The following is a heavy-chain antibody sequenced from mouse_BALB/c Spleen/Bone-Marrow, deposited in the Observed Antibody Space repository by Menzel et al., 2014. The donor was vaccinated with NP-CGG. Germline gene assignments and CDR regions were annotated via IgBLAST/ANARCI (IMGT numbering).Heavy chain of an antibody. D-gene: IGHD2-2*01. CDR1: GYTFTSYW. CDR3: ARINGYDY. CDR2: IDPSTGRT. V-gene: IGHV1S81*02. J-gene: IGHJ2*01. Sequence: VKLVESGAELVKPGASVKLSCKASGYTFTSYWTHWVKQRPGQGLEWIGEIDPSTGRTDYNKKFKSQATLTVDKSSSTAYMHLSSLTSEDSAVYYCARINGYDYWGKAPLSQSPQ.